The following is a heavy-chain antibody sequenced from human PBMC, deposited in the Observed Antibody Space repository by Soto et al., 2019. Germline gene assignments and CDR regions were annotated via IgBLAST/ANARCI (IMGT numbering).Heavy chain of an antibody. CDR1: GGSISSSSYY. CDR2: IYHSGST. V-gene: IGHV4-39*07. CDR3: ARVPDR. D-gene: IGHD2-2*01. J-gene: IGHJ5*02. Sequence: PSETLSLTCTVSGGSISSSSYYWGWIRQPPGKGLEWIGNIYHSGSTNYNPSLKSRVTISVDRSKNQFSLKLSSVTAADTAVYYCARVPDRWGQGTLVTVSS.